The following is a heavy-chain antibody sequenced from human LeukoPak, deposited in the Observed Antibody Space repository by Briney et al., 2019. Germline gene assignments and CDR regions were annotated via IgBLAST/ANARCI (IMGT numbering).Heavy chain of an antibody. J-gene: IGHJ4*02. CDR1: GYTFTRYY. D-gene: IGHD3-22*01. CDR2: INPSGGST. CDR3: ARDTGVITDY. Sequence: GASVKVSCKASGYTFTRYYMHWVRQAPGQGLEWMGIINPSGGSTSYAQKLQGRVTMTTDTSTSTAFMELRSLRSDDTAVYYCARDTGVITDYWGQGTLVTVSS. V-gene: IGHV1-46*01.